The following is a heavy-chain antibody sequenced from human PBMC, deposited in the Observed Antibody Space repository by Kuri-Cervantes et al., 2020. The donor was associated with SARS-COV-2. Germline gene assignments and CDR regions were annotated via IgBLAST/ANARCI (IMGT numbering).Heavy chain of an antibody. J-gene: IGHJ4*02. V-gene: IGHV3-23*03. CDR3: AKDQDHYDSSGQFDY. Sequence: GGSLRLSCTASGFTFSSYARSWVRQAPGKGLEWVEVIYSGGSSTYYAHSVKGRFTISRDNSKNTFYLQMNSLRAEDTAVYYCAKDQDHYDSSGQFDYWGQGTLGTGAS. D-gene: IGHD3-22*01. CDR1: GFTFSSYA. CDR2: IYSGGSST.